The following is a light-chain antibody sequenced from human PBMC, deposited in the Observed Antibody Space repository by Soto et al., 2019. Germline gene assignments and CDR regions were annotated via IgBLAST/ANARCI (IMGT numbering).Light chain of an antibody. Sequence: IQLTQSPSSLSASVGDRVTITCRASQGISSYLAWYQQKPGKAPKLLIYAASTFQSGVPSRFSVSGSVTDFTLTISSLQPEYFATYYCQQLNSYPFTFGPGTKVDI. V-gene: IGKV1-9*01. J-gene: IGKJ3*01. CDR2: AAS. CDR1: QGISSY. CDR3: QQLNSYPFT.